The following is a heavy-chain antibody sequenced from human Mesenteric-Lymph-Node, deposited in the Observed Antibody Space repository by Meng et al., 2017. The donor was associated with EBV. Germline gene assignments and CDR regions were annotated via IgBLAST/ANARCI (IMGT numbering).Heavy chain of an antibody. CDR1: GFTFSDYG. J-gene: IGHJ4*02. D-gene: IGHD4-17*01. Sequence: LVVSGGYAVPPGGALLFSREASGFTFSDYGMNWVRQAPGKGLEWVAIIAYNGIDKYYADSVMGRLTISRDNSKNTLYLQVNSVRAEDAGVYYCARPDFGDYGLGLYFWGQGTLVTVSS. CDR2: IAYNGIDK. V-gene: IGHV3-33*05. CDR3: ARPDFGDYGLGLYF.